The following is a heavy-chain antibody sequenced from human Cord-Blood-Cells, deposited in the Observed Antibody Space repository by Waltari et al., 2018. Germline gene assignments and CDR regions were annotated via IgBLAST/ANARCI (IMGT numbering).Heavy chain of an antibody. V-gene: IGHV1-2*02. J-gene: IGHJ4*02. CDR2: INPNRGGT. Sequence: QVQLVQSGAEVKKPGASVKVSCKASGYTFTGYYMHWVRQAPGQGLEWMGWINPNRGGTNYAQKFQGRVTMTRDTSISTAYMELSRLRSDDTAVYYCAREMDIVATGELFDYWGQGTLVTVSS. CDR1: GYTFTGYY. D-gene: IGHD5-12*01. CDR3: AREMDIVATGELFDY.